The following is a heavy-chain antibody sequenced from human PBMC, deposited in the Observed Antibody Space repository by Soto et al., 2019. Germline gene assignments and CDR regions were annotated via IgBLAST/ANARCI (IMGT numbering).Heavy chain of an antibody. Sequence: EVQVVESGGVLVQPGGSLRLSCEGSGFTFSTDNMDWVRQAPGKGLEWVSYMSNTGRTIFYADSVRGRFTISRDNAKNALFLQMNSLRDEDTAVYYCARDGNRGYDMDVWGQGTTVTVSS. CDR1: GFTFSTDN. CDR3: ARDGNRGYDMDV. J-gene: IGHJ6*02. CDR2: MSNTGRTI. V-gene: IGHV3-48*02.